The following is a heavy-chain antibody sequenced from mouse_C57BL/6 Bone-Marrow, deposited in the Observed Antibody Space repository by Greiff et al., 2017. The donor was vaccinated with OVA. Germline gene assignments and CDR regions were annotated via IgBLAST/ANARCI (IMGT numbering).Heavy chain of an antibody. CDR1: GFNIKDYY. CDR2: IDPEDGET. D-gene: IGHD4-1*01. CDR3: ASGTGTGWYFDV. Sequence: VQLQQSGAELVKPGASVKLSCTASGFNIKDYYMHWVKQRTEQGLEWIGRIDPEDGETKYAPKVQGKATITADTSSNTAYLQLSSLTSEDTAVYYCASGTGTGWYFDVWGTGTTVTVSS. J-gene: IGHJ1*03. V-gene: IGHV14-2*01.